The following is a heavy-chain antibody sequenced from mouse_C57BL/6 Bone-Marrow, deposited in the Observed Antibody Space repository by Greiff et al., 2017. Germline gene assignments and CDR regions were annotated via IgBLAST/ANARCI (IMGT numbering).Heavy chain of an antibody. Sequence: VQLQQSGPELVKPGASVKLSCKASGYTFTSYWMHLVKQRPGQGLEWIGNINPSNGGNNYNEQFKSKATLTVDKSSSQAYMQLSNLTSEDSAVYYCARSGYLLLSLWGRGTALTVSA. V-gene: IGHV1-53*01. D-gene: IGHD2-1*01. CDR3: ARSGYLLLSL. CDR2: INPSNGGN. CDR1: GYTFTSYW. J-gene: IGHJ2*01.